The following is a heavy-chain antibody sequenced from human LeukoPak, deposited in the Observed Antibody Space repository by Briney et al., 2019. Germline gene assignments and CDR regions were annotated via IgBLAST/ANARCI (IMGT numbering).Heavy chain of an antibody. J-gene: IGHJ4*02. CDR3: ATWAATILGTDY. CDR2: IQYDGNKK. V-gene: IGHV3-30*02. Sequence: GGSLRLSCAASGFTFSGCGMYWVRQPPGKGLEWVAFIQYDGNKKDYADSVKGRFTISRDNSKNTLYLQMNSLRAEDTAVYYCATWAATILGTDYWGQGTLVTVSS. D-gene: IGHD3-3*01. CDR1: GFTFSGCG.